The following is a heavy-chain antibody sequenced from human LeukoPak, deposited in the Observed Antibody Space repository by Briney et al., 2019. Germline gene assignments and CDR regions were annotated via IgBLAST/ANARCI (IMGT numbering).Heavy chain of an antibody. J-gene: IGHJ4*02. CDR3: AKENPVGGTNYFDY. CDR1: GFTFSYYF. Sequence: PGGSLRLSCVVSGFTFSYYFMDWIRQAPGKGLEWVSAITGSGDSTYYADSVKGRFTISRDNSKNTLSLQMNSLRAEDTAVYYCAKENPVGGTNYFDYWGQGTLVTVPS. V-gene: IGHV3-23*01. CDR2: ITGSGDST. D-gene: IGHD1-26*01.